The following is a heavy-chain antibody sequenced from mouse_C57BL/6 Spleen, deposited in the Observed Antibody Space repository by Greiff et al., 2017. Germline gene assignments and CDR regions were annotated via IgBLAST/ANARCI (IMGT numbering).Heavy chain of an antibody. CDR2: IWRGGST. CDR3: ANLYYSNFYAMDY. J-gene: IGHJ4*01. CDR1: GFSLTSYG. D-gene: IGHD2-5*01. V-gene: IGHV2-5*01. Sequence: QVQLQQSGPGLVQPSQSLSITCTVSGFSLTSYGVHWVRQSPGKGLEWLGVIWRGGSTDYTAAFMSRLSITKDNSKSQVFFKMNSLQADDTAIYYCANLYYSNFYAMDYWGQGTSGTVSS.